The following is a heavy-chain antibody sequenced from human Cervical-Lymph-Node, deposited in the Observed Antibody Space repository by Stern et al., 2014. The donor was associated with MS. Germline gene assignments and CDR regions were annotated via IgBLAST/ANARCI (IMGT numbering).Heavy chain of an antibody. J-gene: IGHJ4*02. CDR1: GYTSTSYG. CDR3: ARADLRYFDWFDY. Sequence: VQLVQSGAEVKKPGASVKVSCKASGYTSTSYGTSWLRKAPGQGLECMGWISAYNGNTNYAQKLQGRVTMTTDTSTSTAYMELRSLRSDDTAVYYCARADLRYFDWFDYWGQGTLVTVSS. V-gene: IGHV1-18*01. CDR2: ISAYNGNT. D-gene: IGHD3-9*01.